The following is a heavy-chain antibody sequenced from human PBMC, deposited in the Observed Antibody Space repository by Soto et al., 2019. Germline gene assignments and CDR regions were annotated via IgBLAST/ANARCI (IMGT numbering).Heavy chain of an antibody. Sequence: PGGSLRLSCAASGFTFSSYGMHWVRQAPGKGLEWVAVIWYDGSNKYYADSVKGRFTISRDNSKNTLYLQRNSLRAEDTAVYYCASIGSGYFDYWGQGTLVTVSS. CDR1: GFTFSSYG. V-gene: IGHV3-33*01. CDR3: ASIGSGYFDY. D-gene: IGHD6-19*01. J-gene: IGHJ4*02. CDR2: IWYDGSNK.